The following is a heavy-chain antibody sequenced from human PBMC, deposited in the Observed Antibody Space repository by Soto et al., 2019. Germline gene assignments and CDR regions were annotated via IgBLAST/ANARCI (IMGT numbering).Heavy chain of an antibody. CDR3: ARGTPFWSGYHHFDY. Sequence: ASVKVSCKASGCTFTGYYMHWVRQAPGQGLEWMGWINPNSGGTNYAQKFQGRVTMTRDPSISTAYMELSRLRSDDTAVYYCARGTPFWSGYHHFDYWGQGTLVTVSS. J-gene: IGHJ4*02. D-gene: IGHD3-3*01. V-gene: IGHV1-2*02. CDR1: GCTFTGYY. CDR2: INPNSGGT.